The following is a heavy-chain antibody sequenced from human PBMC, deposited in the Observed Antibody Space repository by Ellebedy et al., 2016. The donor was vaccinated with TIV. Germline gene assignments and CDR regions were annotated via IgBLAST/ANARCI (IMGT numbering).Heavy chain of an antibody. CDR3: AKDQVGGDGRWVYDI. Sequence: GESLKISCAASGFSFSSYAMSWVRQAPGKGLEWVSGFGVSGYTTYYADSVKGRFTISRDNSKNTLYLQMNNLRAEDTAIYYCAKDQVGGDGRWVYDIWGQGTMVTVSS. CDR1: GFSFSSYA. V-gene: IGHV3-23*01. J-gene: IGHJ3*02. CDR2: FGVSGYTT. D-gene: IGHD3-16*01.